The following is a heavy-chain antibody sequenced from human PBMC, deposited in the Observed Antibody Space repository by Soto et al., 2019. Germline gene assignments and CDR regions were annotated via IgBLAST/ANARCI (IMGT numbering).Heavy chain of an antibody. Sequence: QVHLQQWGAGLLKPSETLSLTCAVYGGSFSVYSWSWIRQPPGKGLDWIGEITHIGNINYNPSLKSRVPISVDTSKNRFSLTMTSVNAADTAVFYCARGRRITGTTPALYYFDFWGQGTLVTVSS. V-gene: IGHV4-34*01. CDR3: ARGRRITGTTPALYYFDF. J-gene: IGHJ4*02. D-gene: IGHD1-20*01. CDR2: ITHIGNI. CDR1: GGSFSVYS.